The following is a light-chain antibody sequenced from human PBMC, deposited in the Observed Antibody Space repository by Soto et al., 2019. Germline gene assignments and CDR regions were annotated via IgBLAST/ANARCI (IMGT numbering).Light chain of an antibody. Sequence: DIQMTQSPSSLSSSVGDRVTITCRASQSSNIYLNWYQQKPGKAPKVLIYGASNLQSGVPSRFSGSGSGTDFTLTISSLQPEDFGTYYCQQSSSAPRTFGHGTKLEIK. CDR3: QQSSSAPRT. J-gene: IGKJ2*01. V-gene: IGKV1-39*01. CDR2: GAS. CDR1: QSSNIY.